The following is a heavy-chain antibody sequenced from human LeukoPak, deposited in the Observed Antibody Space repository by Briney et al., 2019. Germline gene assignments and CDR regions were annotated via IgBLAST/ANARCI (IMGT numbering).Heavy chain of an antibody. Sequence: GASVKLSCTVSGYTISRYSMSWVRQAPGKGLEWMGGIDPNGGSTYYAQNFKGRITMTDDTSNDTAYMELNSLSSDDTAVYYCAKENPAPDHAFDIWGQGTMVTVSS. J-gene: IGHJ3*02. CDR3: AKENPAPDHAFDI. V-gene: IGHV1-24*01. D-gene: IGHD2-2*01. CDR1: GYTISRYS. CDR2: IDPNGGST.